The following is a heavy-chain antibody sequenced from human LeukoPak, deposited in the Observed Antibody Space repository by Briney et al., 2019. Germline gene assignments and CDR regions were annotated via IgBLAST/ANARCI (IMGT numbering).Heavy chain of an antibody. D-gene: IGHD3-16*01. J-gene: IGHJ4*02. V-gene: IGHV3-7*01. CDR2: IKRDGSDK. Sequence: AGGSLRLSCAASGFTFSSYWMSWVRQAPGKGLEWVANIKRDGSDKYYVGSVEGRFTISRDNAKNTLYLQLNSLRADDTAVYYCVKDRDHWGSMGYWGQGTLVTVSS. CDR1: GFTFSSYW. CDR3: VKDRDHWGSMGY.